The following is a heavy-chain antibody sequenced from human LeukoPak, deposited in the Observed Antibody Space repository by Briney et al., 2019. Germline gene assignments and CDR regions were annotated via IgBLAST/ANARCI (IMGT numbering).Heavy chain of an antibody. J-gene: IGHJ4*02. Sequence: PGGSLRLSCAASGFTFSDYYMSWIRQAPGKGLEWVSYISSSSSTIYYADSVKGRFTISRDNAKSSLYLQMNSLRAEDTAVYYCARDGSVFHGSSGYIYWGQGTLVTVSS. CDR2: ISSSSSTI. CDR1: GFTFSDYY. V-gene: IGHV3-11*04. D-gene: IGHD6-19*01. CDR3: ARDGSVFHGSSGYIY.